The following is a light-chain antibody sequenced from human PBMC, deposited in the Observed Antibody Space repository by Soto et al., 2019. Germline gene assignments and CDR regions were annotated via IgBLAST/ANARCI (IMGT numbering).Light chain of an antibody. CDR2: GNT. V-gene: IGLV1-40*01. J-gene: IGLJ1*01. Sequence: VLTQPPSVSGAPGQRVTISCTGCSSNIGAGCEVHWDQHLPGKAPKLLIYGNTNRPSGVPDRFSGSKSGTSASLAITGLQAEDEADYYCQSYDSSLSASYVFGGGTKVTVL. CDR3: QSYDSSLSASYV. CDR1: SSNIGAGCE.